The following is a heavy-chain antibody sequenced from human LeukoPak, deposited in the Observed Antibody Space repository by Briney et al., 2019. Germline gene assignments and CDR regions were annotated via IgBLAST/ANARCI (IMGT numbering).Heavy chain of an antibody. CDR1: GGSISSYY. J-gene: IGHJ5*02. Sequence: SETLSLTCTVSGGSISSYYWSWIRQPAGKGLEWIGRIYTSGSTNYNPSLKSRVTISVDTSKNQFSLKLSSVTAADTAVYYCARGGYDFWQNWFDPWGQGTLVTVSS. D-gene: IGHD3-3*01. V-gene: IGHV4-4*07. CDR3: ARGGYDFWQNWFDP. CDR2: IYTSGST.